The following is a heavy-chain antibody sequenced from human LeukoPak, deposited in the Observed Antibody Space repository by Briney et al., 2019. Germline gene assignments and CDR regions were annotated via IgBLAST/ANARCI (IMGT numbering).Heavy chain of an antibody. CDR3: TTAVPAAARFKS. CDR2: FDPEDGET. J-gene: IGHJ5*02. V-gene: IGHV1-24*01. Sequence: ASVKVSCKLSGHTLTELSMHWVRQAPGKGLEWMGNFDPEDGETFYAQKFQGRVTLIIDTSTDTAYLELSSLRPEDTAVYYCTTAVPAAARFKSWGPGTLVTVSS. CDR1: GHTLTELS. D-gene: IGHD2-2*01.